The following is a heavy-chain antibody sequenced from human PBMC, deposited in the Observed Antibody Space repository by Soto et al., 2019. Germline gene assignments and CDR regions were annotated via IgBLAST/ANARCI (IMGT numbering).Heavy chain of an antibody. V-gene: IGHV3-23*01. D-gene: IGHD3-3*01. CDR2: ISGSGGST. CDR1: GFTFSSYA. J-gene: IGHJ5*02. Sequence: GGSLRLSCAASGFTFSSYAMSWVRQAPGKGLEWVSAISGSGGSTYYANSVKGRFTISRDNSKNTLYLQMNSLRAEDTAVYYCAKDHTPYDFWSGYYAGGWFDPWGQGTLVTVS. CDR3: AKDHTPYDFWSGYYAGGWFDP.